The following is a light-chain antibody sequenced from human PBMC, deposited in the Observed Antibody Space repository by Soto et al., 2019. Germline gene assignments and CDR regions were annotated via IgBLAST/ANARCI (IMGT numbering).Light chain of an antibody. CDR1: QNIGSN. J-gene: IGKJ2*01. CDR3: QQYNNWPPYT. CDR2: GAS. Sequence: EVVMTQSPATLSASPGERVILSCRASQNIGSNLAWYQQRPGQAPRLLMYGASTRATETPARFSGSGSATDFTLTISSLQSEDFAVCYCQQYNNWPPYTFGQGTKVDIK. V-gene: IGKV3-15*01.